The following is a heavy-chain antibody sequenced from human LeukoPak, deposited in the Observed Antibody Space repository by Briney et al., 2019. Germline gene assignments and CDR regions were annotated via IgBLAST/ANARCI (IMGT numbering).Heavy chain of an antibody. V-gene: IGHV1-46*01. D-gene: IGHD4-11*01. CDR3: VSGYSDYADYYNYYMGV. Sequence: GASVKVSCKASGYTFTSYYMHWVRQAPGQGLEWMGIINPSGGSTSYAQKFQGRVTMTRDTSITTVYLQLSRLKSDDTAVYYCVSGYSDYADYYNYYMGVWGKGTTVTVSS. CDR2: INPSGGST. J-gene: IGHJ6*03. CDR1: GYTFTSYY.